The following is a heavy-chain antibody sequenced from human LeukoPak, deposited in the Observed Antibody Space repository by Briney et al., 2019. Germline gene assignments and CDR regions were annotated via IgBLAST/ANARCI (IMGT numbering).Heavy chain of an antibody. V-gene: IGHV4-4*07. D-gene: IGHD3-10*01. CDR3: ATHYAGSPSNYFDY. CDR1: GGSISSNY. Sequence: SETLSLTCTVSGGSISSNYWSWIRQPAGKGLEWIGRIYSSGSTNYNPSLKSRVSMSVGTSKNQFSLKLSSVTAADTAIYFCATHYAGSPSNYFDYWGQGTLVTVSS. CDR2: IYSSGST. J-gene: IGHJ4*02.